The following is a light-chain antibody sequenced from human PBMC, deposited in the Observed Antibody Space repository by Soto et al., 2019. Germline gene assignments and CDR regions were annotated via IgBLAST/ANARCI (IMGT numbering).Light chain of an antibody. CDR3: QKYGSSLFT. Sequence: EIGLTQSPGTLSLSPGERATLSCRASQSVSSSYLAWYQQEPGKAPSLLIDGASSRATGIPDRFSGSGSGTDFTLTISRLEPDYFAVDYCQKYGSSLFTFGPGTKVDIK. V-gene: IGKV3-20*01. J-gene: IGKJ3*01. CDR1: QSVSSSY. CDR2: GAS.